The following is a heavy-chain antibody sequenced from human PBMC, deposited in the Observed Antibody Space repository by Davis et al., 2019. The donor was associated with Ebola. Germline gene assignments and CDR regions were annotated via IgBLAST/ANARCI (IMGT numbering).Heavy chain of an antibody. D-gene: IGHD6-25*01. CDR3: AKAGSSGWRDFDH. J-gene: IGHJ4*02. CDR2: IRNKANGYTT. V-gene: IGHV3-72*01. CDR1: GFTFSDHY. Sequence: GESLKISCAASGFTFSDHYMDWVRQAPGKGLEWVGRIRNKANGYTTEYAASVKGRFTVSRDDSKNSLYLQMNTLGTEDTAVYYCAKAGSSGWRDFDHWGQGTLVTVSS.